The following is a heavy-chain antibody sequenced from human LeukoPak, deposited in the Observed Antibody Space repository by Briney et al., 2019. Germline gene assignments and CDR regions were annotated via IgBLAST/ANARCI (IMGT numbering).Heavy chain of an antibody. CDR2: IYHSGST. J-gene: IGHJ6*02. D-gene: IGHD2-2*01. CDR3: AREAVEYCSSTSCWAYGMDV. CDR1: GGSISSGGYS. V-gene: IGHV4-30-2*01. Sequence: SETLSLTCAVSGGSISSGGYSWSWIRQPPGKGLEWIGYIYHSGSTYYNPSLKSRVTISVDRSKNQFSLKLSSVTAADTAVYYCAREAVEYCSSTSCWAYGMDVWGQGTTVTVSS.